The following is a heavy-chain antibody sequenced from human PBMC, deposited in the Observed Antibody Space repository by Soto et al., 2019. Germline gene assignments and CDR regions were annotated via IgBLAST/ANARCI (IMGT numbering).Heavy chain of an antibody. Sequence: PSETLSLTCTVSGGSISNGYYYWSWVRQNPGKGLEWIGHIYHSGRTYYNPSLKSRVTISVDTSKNQFSLKLSSVTAADTAVYYCARRGYYAISAFDIWGQGTMVTVSS. V-gene: IGHV4-30-4*08. J-gene: IGHJ3*02. CDR2: IYHSGRT. CDR1: GGSISNGYYY. D-gene: IGHD2-8*01. CDR3: ARRGYYAISAFDI.